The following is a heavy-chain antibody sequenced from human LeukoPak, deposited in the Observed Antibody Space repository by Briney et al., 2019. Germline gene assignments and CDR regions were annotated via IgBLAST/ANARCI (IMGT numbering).Heavy chain of an antibody. CDR1: GGSISSSSYY. Sequence: SETLSLTCTVSGGSISSSSYYWGWIRQPPGKGLEWIGSIYYSGSTYYNPSLKSRVTISVDTSKNQFSLKLSSVTAADTAVYYCARREGEWLSFAIDYWGQGTLVTVSS. J-gene: IGHJ4*02. D-gene: IGHD3-3*01. V-gene: IGHV4-39*01. CDR3: ARREGEWLSFAIDY. CDR2: IYYSGST.